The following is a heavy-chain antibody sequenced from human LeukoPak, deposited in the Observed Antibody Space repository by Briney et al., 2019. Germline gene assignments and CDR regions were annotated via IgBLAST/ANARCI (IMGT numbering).Heavy chain of an antibody. CDR1: VFTFITYS. CDR3: ATEGRGYQPLLRFSDY. D-gene: IGHD2-2*01. CDR2: ICGSRTSI. Sequence: PVGSLRLSCVASVFTFITYSMAWVRPAPGGGVEWVSSICGSRTSIYYADSVKGRFTISRDNANTSLYLQMNSLRAEATAVYYCATEGRGYQPLLRFSDYWGQGALVTVSS. J-gene: IGHJ4*02. V-gene: IGHV3-21*01.